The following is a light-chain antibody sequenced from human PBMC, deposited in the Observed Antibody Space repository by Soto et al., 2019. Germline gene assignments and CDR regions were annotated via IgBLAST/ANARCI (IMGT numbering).Light chain of an antibody. CDR3: QHYGNSLWT. CDR1: QSVSNS. Sequence: EIVLTQSPATLSLSPGERATLSCRASQSVSNSLAWFQQKPGQAPRLLIYDASNRATGIPARFSGSGSGTDFTLTISRLEPEDFAIYYCQHYGNSLWTFGQGPRWIS. CDR2: DAS. V-gene: IGKV3-11*01. J-gene: IGKJ1*01.